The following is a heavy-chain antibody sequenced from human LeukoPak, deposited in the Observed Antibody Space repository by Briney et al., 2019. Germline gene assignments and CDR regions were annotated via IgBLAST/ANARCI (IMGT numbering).Heavy chain of an antibody. CDR3: ARAPQLEPALDY. V-gene: IGHV4-38-2*02. CDR2: IYHSGST. D-gene: IGHD1-1*01. CDR1: GYSISSGYY. Sequence: SETLSLTCTVPGYSISSGYYWGWIRQPPGKGLEWIGSIYHSGSTYYNPSLKSRVTISVDTSKNQFSLKLSSVTSSDTAVYYCARAPQLEPALDYWGQGTLVTVSS. J-gene: IGHJ4*02.